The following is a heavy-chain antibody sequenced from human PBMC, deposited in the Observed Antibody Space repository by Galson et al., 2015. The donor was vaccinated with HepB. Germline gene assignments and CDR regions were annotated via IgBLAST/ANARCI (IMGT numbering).Heavy chain of an antibody. CDR1: GASISGYY. Sequence: ETLSLTCTVSGASISGYYWSWIRQAAGKGLEWIGRIYDNGNTNFNPSLKSRVTMSVDTSKNQFSLKLTSVTAADTAVYYCARGPYGSNWYAVDYWGQGTLVTVSS. CDR2: IYDNGNT. J-gene: IGHJ4*02. CDR3: ARGPYGSNWYAVDY. V-gene: IGHV4-4*07. D-gene: IGHD6-13*01.